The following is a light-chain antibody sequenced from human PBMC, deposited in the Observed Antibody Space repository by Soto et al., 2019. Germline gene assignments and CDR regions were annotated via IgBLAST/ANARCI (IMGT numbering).Light chain of an antibody. CDR2: DVT. V-gene: IGLV2-11*01. CDR3: CSYAGSDIHVL. J-gene: IGLJ2*01. Sequence: QSVLTQPRSVSGSPGQSVTIPCTGTSSDVGEYNWVSWYQRHPGKAPKVIIYDVTKRPSGVPDRFSGSKSGNTASLTISGLQAEYEATYYCCSYAGSDIHVLFGGGTKVTVL. CDR1: SSDVGEYNW.